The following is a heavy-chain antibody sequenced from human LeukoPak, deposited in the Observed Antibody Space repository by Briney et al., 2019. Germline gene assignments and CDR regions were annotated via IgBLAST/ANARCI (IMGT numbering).Heavy chain of an antibody. CDR1: GYTFTGYY. Sequence: ASVKVSCKASGYTFTGYYMHRVRQAPGQGLEWMGRINPNSGGTNYAQKFQGRVTMTRDTSISTAYMELSRLRSDDTAVYYCATQYSGSSRLLGYWGQGTLVTVSS. J-gene: IGHJ4*02. CDR2: INPNSGGT. CDR3: ATQYSGSSRLLGY. V-gene: IGHV1-2*06. D-gene: IGHD1-26*01.